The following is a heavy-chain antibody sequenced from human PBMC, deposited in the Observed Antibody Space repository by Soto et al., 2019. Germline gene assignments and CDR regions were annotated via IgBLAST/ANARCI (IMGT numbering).Heavy chain of an antibody. CDR1: GYTFTRYG. CDR2: ISAHNGDT. J-gene: IGHJ6*02. CDR3: ARSSGTYPPSRYYYGLDV. Sequence: SSVKFSCKASGYTFTRYGFSWVRQAPGQGLELMGSISAHNGDTIYAQKFQDRITMTTDTSTNTAYLELRSLKSGDTAVFYCARSSGTYPPSRYYYGLDVWGQGTTVTVSS. D-gene: IGHD1-26*01. V-gene: IGHV1-18*01.